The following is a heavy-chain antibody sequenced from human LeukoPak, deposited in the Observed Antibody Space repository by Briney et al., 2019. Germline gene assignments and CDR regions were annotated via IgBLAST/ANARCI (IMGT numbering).Heavy chain of an antibody. V-gene: IGHV3-15*01. CDR2: IKSKTDGGTA. CDR1: GFTFSNAW. Sequence: GGFLRLSCAASGFTFSNAWMTWVRQAPGKGLEWVGRIKSKTDGGTADYAAPVRDRFTISRDDSKNTLFLQMNSLKTEDTAVYYCAASYFVSGSYWTFDYWGQGNLVTVSS. CDR3: AASYFVSGSYWTFDY. D-gene: IGHD3-10*01. J-gene: IGHJ4*02.